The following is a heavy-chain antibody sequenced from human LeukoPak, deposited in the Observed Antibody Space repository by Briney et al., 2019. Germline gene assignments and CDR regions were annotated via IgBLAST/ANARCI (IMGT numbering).Heavy chain of an antibody. J-gene: IGHJ4*02. CDR1: GGSISSYY. V-gene: IGHV4-4*07. CDR2: IYSTGST. Sequence: SETLSLTCTVSGGSISSYYWSWIRQPAGKGLEWIGRIYSTGSTNYNPSLKSRVTMSIDTSKNQFSLKVNSVTAADTAVYYCARRIHYWGQGILVTVSS. D-gene: IGHD2/OR15-2a*01. CDR3: ARRIHY.